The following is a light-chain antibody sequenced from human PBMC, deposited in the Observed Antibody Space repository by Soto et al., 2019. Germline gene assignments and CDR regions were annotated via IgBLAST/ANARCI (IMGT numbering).Light chain of an antibody. CDR2: DAS. CDR1: QSVSSY. J-gene: IGKJ2*01. V-gene: IGKV3-11*01. CDR3: QQRSNWPHT. Sequence: EIVLTQSPATLSLSPGERATLSCRASQSVSSYLAWYQHKPGQAPRLLIYDASNRATVIPARFSGSGSGTAFTLTISSLEPEDFAVYYCQQRSNWPHTFGPGTKLEIK.